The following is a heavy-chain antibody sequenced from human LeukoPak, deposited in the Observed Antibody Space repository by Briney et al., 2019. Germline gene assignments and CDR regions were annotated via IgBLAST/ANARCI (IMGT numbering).Heavy chain of an antibody. CDR1: GGSISSYY. D-gene: IGHD2-2*01. Sequence: SETLSLTCTVSGGSISSYYWSWIRQPAGKGLEWIGRIYTSGSTNYNPSLKSRVTMSVDTSKSQFSLKLSSVTAADTAVYYCATYCSSTSCYGIDYWGQGTLVTVSS. CDR2: IYTSGST. CDR3: ATYCSSTSCYGIDY. V-gene: IGHV4-4*07. J-gene: IGHJ4*02.